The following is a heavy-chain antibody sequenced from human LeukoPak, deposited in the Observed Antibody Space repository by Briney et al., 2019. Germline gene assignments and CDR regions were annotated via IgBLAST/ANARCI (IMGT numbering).Heavy chain of an antibody. CDR2: INPNSGGT. CDR3: ARVLDWNYKPYDY. CDR1: GYTFTGYY. D-gene: IGHD1-7*01. J-gene: IGHJ4*02. V-gene: IGHV1-2*02. Sequence: GASVKVSCKASGYTFTGYYMHWVRQAPGQGLEWMGWINPNSGGTNYAQKFQGRVTMTRDTSISTAYMELSRLRSDGTAVYYCARVLDWNYKPYDYWGQGTLVTVSS.